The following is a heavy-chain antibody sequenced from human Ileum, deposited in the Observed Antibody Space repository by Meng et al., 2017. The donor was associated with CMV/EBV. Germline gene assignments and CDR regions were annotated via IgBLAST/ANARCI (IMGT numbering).Heavy chain of an antibody. D-gene: IGHD2/OR15-2a*01. V-gene: IGHV3-66*01. CDR2: IYAGGST. CDR1: GFAVEFSS. Sequence: GESGGVLVKSGGVGRVFCGVSGFAVEFSSVGWVRQAPGKGLELVSVIYAGGSTYYADSVKGRFTISRDNSKNTLYLQMNTLRAEDTAVYYCARDRASMGLDYWGQGTLVTVSS. CDR3: ARDRASMGLDY. J-gene: IGHJ4*02.